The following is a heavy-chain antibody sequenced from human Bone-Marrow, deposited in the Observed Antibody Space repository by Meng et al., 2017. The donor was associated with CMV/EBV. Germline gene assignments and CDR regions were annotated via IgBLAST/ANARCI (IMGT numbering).Heavy chain of an antibody. CDR3: AKDSAEYSSSSDY. Sequence: GESLKISCAASGFTFSSYAMSWVRQAPGKGLEWVSAISGSGGSTYYADPVKGRFTISRDNSKNTLYLQMNSLTAEDTAVYYCAKDSAEYSSSSDYWGQGTLVTVSS. CDR1: GFTFSSYA. V-gene: IGHV3-23*01. D-gene: IGHD6-6*01. CDR2: ISGSGGST. J-gene: IGHJ4*02.